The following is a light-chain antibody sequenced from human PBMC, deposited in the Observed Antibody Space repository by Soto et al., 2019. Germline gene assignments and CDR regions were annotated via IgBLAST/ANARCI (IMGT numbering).Light chain of an antibody. CDR2: KTS. CDR1: QSISSW. J-gene: IGKJ4*01. V-gene: IGKV1-5*03. CDR3: QPYKSFSLT. Sequence: DIQMTQSPSTLSASVGDRVTITCRASQSISSWLAWYQQKPGKAPKLLIYKTSNLESGVPSRFSGSGSGTEFSLTISSLQPDDFATYYCQPYKSFSLTFGGGTRVEVK.